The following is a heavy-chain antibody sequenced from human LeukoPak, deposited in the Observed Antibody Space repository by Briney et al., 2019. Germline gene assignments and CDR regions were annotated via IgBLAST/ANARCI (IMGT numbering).Heavy chain of an antibody. D-gene: IGHD1-14*01. J-gene: IGHJ6*03. CDR2: IKQDGSEE. CDR3: ARDNPRSYYYYMDV. CDR1: GFTFNRAC. Sequence: GGSLRLSCSASGFTFNRACMSWVRQAPGKGLEWVASIKQDGSEEFYVDSVKGRFTISRDNAKNSLYLQMNSLRAEDTAVYYCARDNPRSYYYYMDVWGKGTTVTVSS. V-gene: IGHV3-7*01.